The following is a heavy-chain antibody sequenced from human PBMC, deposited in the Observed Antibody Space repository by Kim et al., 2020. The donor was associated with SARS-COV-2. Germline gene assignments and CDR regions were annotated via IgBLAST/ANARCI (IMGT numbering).Heavy chain of an antibody. CDR3: ARSGARASWRQFDY. Sequence: SETLSLTCSVSGDSISYYYCSWIRQRPGKGLEWIGYIYYGGTTNYNPSLRSRVSISVDTSKNEFSLELTSVTAADTAIYYCARSGARASWRQFDYWGQG. V-gene: IGHV4-59*01. D-gene: IGHD2-2*01. J-gene: IGHJ4*02. CDR1: GDSISYYY. CDR2: IYYGGTT.